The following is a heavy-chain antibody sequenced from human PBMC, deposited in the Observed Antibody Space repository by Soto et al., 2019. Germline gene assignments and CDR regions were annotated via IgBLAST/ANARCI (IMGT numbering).Heavy chain of an antibody. J-gene: IGHJ4*02. CDR1: GFAFTNAW. V-gene: IGHV3-15*07. Sequence: GGSLRLSCAVSGFAFTNAWMNWVRQAPGKGLEWVGLIKSKTDGGTADYAAPVKGRFTISGDDSKNTLYLQMNSLKNEDTGIYYCTTGRAYWGQGTLVTVSS. CDR2: IKSKTDGGTA. CDR3: TTGRAY.